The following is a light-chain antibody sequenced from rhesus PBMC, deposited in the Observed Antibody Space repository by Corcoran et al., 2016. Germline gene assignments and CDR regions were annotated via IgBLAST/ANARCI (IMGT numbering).Light chain of an antibody. J-gene: IGKJ3*01. V-gene: IGKV1-25*01. CDR3: QQHNSYPFT. Sequence: MTQSPSSLSASVGDTVTITCRASQGISRYLAWYQQKPGKAPKLLIYQASTLQSGVPSRCSGSGSGTDFTLTISSLQSEDFATYYCQQHNSYPFTFGPGTKLDIK. CDR2: QAS. CDR1: QGISRY.